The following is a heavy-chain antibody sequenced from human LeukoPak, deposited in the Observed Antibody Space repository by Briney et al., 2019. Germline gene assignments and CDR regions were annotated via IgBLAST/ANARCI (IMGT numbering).Heavy chain of an antibody. Sequence: TGGSLRLSCAASRFTVSSNYMSWVRQAPGKGLEWVSVIYSGGSTYYADSVKGRFTISRDNSKNTLYLQMNSLRAGDTAVYYCAREVGDAFDIWGQGTKVTVSS. D-gene: IGHD1-26*01. CDR1: RFTVSSNY. CDR2: IYSGGST. J-gene: IGHJ3*02. V-gene: IGHV3-53*01. CDR3: AREVGDAFDI.